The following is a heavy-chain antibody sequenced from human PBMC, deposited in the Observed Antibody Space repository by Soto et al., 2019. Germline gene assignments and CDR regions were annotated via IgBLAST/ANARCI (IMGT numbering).Heavy chain of an antibody. V-gene: IGHV1-2*02. CDR3: ARDRADSSHRFDY. CDR1: CY. J-gene: IGHJ4*02. Sequence: CYRRCPRHSPGQGLEWMGWINPNSGGTNYAQKFQGRVTMTRDTSISTAYMELSRLRSDDTAVYYCARDRADSSHRFDYRGQGTLLTVPS. CDR2: INPNSGGT. D-gene: IGHD6-19*01.